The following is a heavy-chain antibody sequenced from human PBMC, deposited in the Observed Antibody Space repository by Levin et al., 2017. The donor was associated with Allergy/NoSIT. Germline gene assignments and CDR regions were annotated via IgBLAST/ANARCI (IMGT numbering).Heavy chain of an antibody. D-gene: IGHD3-22*01. CDR3: ARAGPLGYYDKRGPDY. Sequence: RASETLSLTCSVSGASVNSGDYYWSWIRQPPGKGLEWIGYIYYTGSTHHNPSLKSRVALSVDTSKNQFSLKLTSVTPADTAVYYCARAGPLGYYDKRGPDYWGQGTRVTVSS. CDR2: IYYTGST. CDR1: GASVNSGDYY. J-gene: IGHJ4*02. V-gene: IGHV4-61*08.